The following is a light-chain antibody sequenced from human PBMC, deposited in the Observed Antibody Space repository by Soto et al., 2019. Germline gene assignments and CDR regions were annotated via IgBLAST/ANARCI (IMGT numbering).Light chain of an antibody. V-gene: IGKV3-15*01. CDR3: QQYYHWPRT. J-gene: IGKJ1*01. CDR2: GAS. Sequence: EMVVTQSPATLSMSPGGRATLSCRTSESISRNLAWYQQKLGQVPRLLIYGASTRATGVPDRFTGSGSGTDFILTITSLQSEDFGIYYCQQYYHWPRTFGQGTKVDIK. CDR1: ESISRN.